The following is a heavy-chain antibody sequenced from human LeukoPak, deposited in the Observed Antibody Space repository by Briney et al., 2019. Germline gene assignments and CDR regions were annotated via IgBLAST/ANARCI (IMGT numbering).Heavy chain of an antibody. CDR1: GFTFSSYG. Sequence: PGGSLRLSCAASGFTFSSYGMHWVRQAPGKGLEWVAFIRYDGSNKNYADSAKGRFTISRDNSKNTLYLQMNSLRGEDTAVYYCARDEISSGWYGWGQGTLVTVSS. CDR2: IRYDGSNK. V-gene: IGHV3-30*02. D-gene: IGHD6-19*01. CDR3: ARDEISSGWYG. J-gene: IGHJ4*02.